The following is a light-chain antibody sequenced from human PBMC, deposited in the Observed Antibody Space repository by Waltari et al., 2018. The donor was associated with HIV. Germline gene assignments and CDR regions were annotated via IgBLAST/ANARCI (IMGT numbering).Light chain of an antibody. CDR2: EGS. Sequence: QSALTQPASVSGSPGQSITISCTGTSSDVGSYNLVSWYQQHPGKAPKLMIYEGSKRPSGVSNRFSGSKSGTSASLAIIGLRFEDEADYFCEAWDDSLSGPVFGGGTKLTVL. V-gene: IGLV2-14*02. CDR3: EAWDDSLSGPV. J-gene: IGLJ3*02. CDR1: SSDVGSYNL.